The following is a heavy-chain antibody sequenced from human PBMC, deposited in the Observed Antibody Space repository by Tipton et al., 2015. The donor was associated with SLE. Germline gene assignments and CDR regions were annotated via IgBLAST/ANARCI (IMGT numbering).Heavy chain of an antibody. J-gene: IGHJ4*02. V-gene: IGHV1-46*01. CDR1: GYTFTSYY. D-gene: IGHD3-10*01. Sequence: QLVQSGAEVKKPGASVKVSCKASGYTFTSYYMHWVRQAPGQGLEWMGIINPSGGSTSYAQKFQGRVTMTRDTSTSTVYMELSSLRSEDTALYYCATVPYGPEWYFDFWGQGPLVTVSS. CDR3: ATVPYGPEWYFDF. CDR2: INPSGGST.